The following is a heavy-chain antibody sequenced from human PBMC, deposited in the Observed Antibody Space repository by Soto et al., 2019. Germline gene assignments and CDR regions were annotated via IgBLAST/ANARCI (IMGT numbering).Heavy chain of an antibody. CDR1: GGSISSGGYY. CDR2: IYYSGST. D-gene: IGHD1-20*01. CDR3: ARDARITGTREGAFDI. Sequence: QVQLQESGPGLVKPSQTLSLTCTVSGGSISSGGYYWSWIRQHPGKGLEWIGYIYYSGSTYYNPSLKSRVTLSVDTSKNQFSLKLSSVTAADTAVYYCARDARITGTREGAFDIWGQGTMVTVSS. J-gene: IGHJ3*02. V-gene: IGHV4-31*03.